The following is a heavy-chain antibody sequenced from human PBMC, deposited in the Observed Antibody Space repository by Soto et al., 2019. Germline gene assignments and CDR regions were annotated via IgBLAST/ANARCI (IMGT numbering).Heavy chain of an antibody. Sequence: QLQLQESGPGLEKPSETLSLTCAVSGGSISSSSYYWGWIRQPPGKGLEWIGSIYYSGSTYYTPSLQSRVAISVDTSKNQFSLKLNSVTAADTAVYYCARRTVNIRTFYSGLKTHCFDYWGQGTLVTVSS. J-gene: IGHJ4*02. CDR3: ARRTVNIRTFYSGLKTHCFDY. CDR1: GGSISSSSYY. CDR2: IYYSGST. V-gene: IGHV4-39*01. D-gene: IGHD6-19*01.